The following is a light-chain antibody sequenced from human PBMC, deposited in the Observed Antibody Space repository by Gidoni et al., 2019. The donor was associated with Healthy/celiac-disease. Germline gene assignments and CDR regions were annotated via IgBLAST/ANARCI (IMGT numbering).Light chain of an antibody. CDR2: EDY. Sequence: NFMLTQPHSVSESPGKTVTISCTRSSGSIASSFVQWFQQRPGSSPTTVIYEDYQRPSEVPRRFSCSIDSSSNSASLTISGLRADDEADYYCQSYDDNTVVFGGGTKLTVL. J-gene: IGLJ2*01. CDR3: QSYDDNTVV. V-gene: IGLV6-57*01. CDR1: SGSIASSF.